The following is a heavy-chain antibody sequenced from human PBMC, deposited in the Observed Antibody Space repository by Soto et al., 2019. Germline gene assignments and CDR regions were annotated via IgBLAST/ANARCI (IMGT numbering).Heavy chain of an antibody. J-gene: IGHJ5*02. CDR1: GGAINSYY. V-gene: IGHV4-4*07. Sequence: PSETLSLTCTVSGGAINSYYWTWIRQPAGKGLEWIGRIYSSGSTKYNPSLQSRVTMSLDTSKNQFSLRLTSVTAADTAVYYCARRQQRPACPAPWGYGTSLTVS. D-gene: IGHD1-1*01. CDR3: ARRQQRPACPAP. CDR2: IYSSGST.